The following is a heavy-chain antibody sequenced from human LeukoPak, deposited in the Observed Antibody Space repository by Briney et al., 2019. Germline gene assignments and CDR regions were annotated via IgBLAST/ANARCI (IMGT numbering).Heavy chain of an antibody. J-gene: IGHJ3*02. CDR3: AREYYCDSSGYWTDAFDI. CDR2: INHSGST. V-gene: IGHV4-34*01. D-gene: IGHD3-22*01. CDR1: GGSFSGYY. Sequence: SETLSLTCAVYGGSFSGYYWSWIRQPPGKGLEWIGEINHSGSTNYNPSLKSRVTISVDTSKNQFSLKLSSVTAADTAVYYCAREYYCDSSGYWTDAFDIWGQGTMVTVSS.